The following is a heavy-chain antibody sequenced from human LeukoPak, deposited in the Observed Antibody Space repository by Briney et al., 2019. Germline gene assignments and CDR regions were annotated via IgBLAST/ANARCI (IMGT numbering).Heavy chain of an antibody. CDR2: INHSGST. CDR1: GGSFSGYY. J-gene: IGHJ4*02. D-gene: IGHD2-2*01. V-gene: IGHV4-34*01. Sequence: KSSETLSLTCAVYGGSFSGYYWSWIRQPPEKGLEWIGEINHSGSTNYNPSLKSRVTISVDTSKNQFSLKLSSVTAADTAVYYCARGVSDIVVVPAAMKGAFDYWGQGTLVTVSS. CDR3: ARGVSDIVVVPAAMKGAFDY.